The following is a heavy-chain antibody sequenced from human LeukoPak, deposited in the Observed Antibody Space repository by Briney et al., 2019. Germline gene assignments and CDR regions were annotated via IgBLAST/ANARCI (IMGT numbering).Heavy chain of an antibody. D-gene: IGHD5-24*01. Sequence: PGGSLGLSCAASGLTFSTYSMNWVRQAPGKGLEWVSYISSSSSTIYYADSVKGRFTISRDNAKSSLYLQMNSLRAEDTAVYYCARETPRRGETRDGYRWGQGTLVTVSS. CDR3: ARETPRRGETRDGYR. V-gene: IGHV3-48*04. CDR2: ISSSSSTI. CDR1: GLTFSTYS. J-gene: IGHJ4*02.